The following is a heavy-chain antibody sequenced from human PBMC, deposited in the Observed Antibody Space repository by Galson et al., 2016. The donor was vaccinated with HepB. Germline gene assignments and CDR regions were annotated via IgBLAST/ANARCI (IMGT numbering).Heavy chain of an antibody. CDR1: GFSFSNYE. Sequence: SLRLSCAASGFSFSNYEMNWVRQAPGKGLEWVAYISGGGETTYYADSVRGRFTISRDNARDSVFLQMTSLRVEDTARYYCARDALGSWYLTTWGQGHPVSASS. D-gene: IGHD2-15*01. V-gene: IGHV3-48*03. J-gene: IGHJ1*01. CDR2: ISGGGETT. CDR3: ARDALGSWYLTT.